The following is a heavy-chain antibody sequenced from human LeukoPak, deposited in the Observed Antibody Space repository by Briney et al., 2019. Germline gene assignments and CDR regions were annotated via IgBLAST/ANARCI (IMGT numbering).Heavy chain of an antibody. CDR2: ISSSSSYI. V-gene: IGHV3-21*01. CDR1: GFTFSSYS. CDR3: ARDSSSGWTFDY. Sequence: GGSLRLSCAASGFTFSSYSMNWVRQAPGEGLERVSSISSSSSYIYYADSVKGRFTISRDNAKNSLYLQMNSLRAEDTAVYYCARDSSSGWTFDYWGQGTLVTVSS. J-gene: IGHJ4*02. D-gene: IGHD6-19*01.